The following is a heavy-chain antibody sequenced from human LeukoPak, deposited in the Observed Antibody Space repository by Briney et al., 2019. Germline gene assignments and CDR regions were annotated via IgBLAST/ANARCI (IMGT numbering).Heavy chain of an antibody. CDR2: IYSSGST. Sequence: SETLSLTCTVSGGSISSSSYYWGWIRQPPWKGLEWIGSIYSSGSTYYNPSLKSRVTISVDTSKNQFSLKLSSVTATDTAVYFCATYCSSTSCYGQRYFDYWGQGTLVTVSS. J-gene: IGHJ4*02. D-gene: IGHD2-2*01. CDR1: GGSISSSSYY. V-gene: IGHV4-39*01. CDR3: ATYCSSTSCYGQRYFDY.